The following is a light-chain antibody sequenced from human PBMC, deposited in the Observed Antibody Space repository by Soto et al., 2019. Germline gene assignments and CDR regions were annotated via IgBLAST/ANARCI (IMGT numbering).Light chain of an antibody. CDR1: QSVRSN. CDR2: GAS. CDR3: QQYNDWPPT. Sequence: EIVMTQSPATLSASPGERATLSCRASQSVRSNLAWYQQKPGQAPRLLIYGASTRATGISARFSGSGSGTEFTLSIGSLQSEDFAVYYCQQYNDWPPTFGQGTKVDIK. V-gene: IGKV3-15*01. J-gene: IGKJ1*01.